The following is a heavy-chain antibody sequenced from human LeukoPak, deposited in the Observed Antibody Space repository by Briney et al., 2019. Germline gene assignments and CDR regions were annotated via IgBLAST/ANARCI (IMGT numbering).Heavy chain of an antibody. V-gene: IGHV4-61*02. D-gene: IGHD2-2*01. CDR2: IYASGST. CDR3: ARLGYCSSTSCPDV. J-gene: IGHJ6*04. Sequence: PSQTLSLTCTVSGGSISSGSYYWSWIRQPAGKGLEWIGRIYASGSTNYNPSLKSRVTISVDTSKNQLSLKLSSVTAADTAVYYCARLGYCSSTSCPDVWGKGTTVTVSS. CDR1: GGSISSGSYY.